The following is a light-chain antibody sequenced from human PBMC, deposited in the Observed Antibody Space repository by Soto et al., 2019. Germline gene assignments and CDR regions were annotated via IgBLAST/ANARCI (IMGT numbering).Light chain of an antibody. J-gene: IGLJ1*01. CDR1: NNDVGRYSY. CDR3: ASYTTDTTRL. Sequence: QSALTQPASVSGTPGQSITITCTGSNNDVGRYSYVSWYQQYPGKTPKLIIYEVRLRPSGISDRFSSSKSGITASLTISGLQPEDEADYYCASYTTDTTRLFGTGTKVTV. CDR2: EVR. V-gene: IGLV2-14*01.